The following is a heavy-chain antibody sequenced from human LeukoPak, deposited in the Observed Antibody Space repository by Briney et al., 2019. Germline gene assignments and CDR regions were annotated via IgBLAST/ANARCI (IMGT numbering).Heavy chain of an antibody. Sequence: LSETLSLTCTVSGGSISSSSYYWGWIRQPPGKGLEWIGSIYYSGSTYYNPSLKSRVTISVDTSKNQFSLKLSSVTAADTAVYYCARRSCSPDYWGQGTLVTVSS. D-gene: IGHD2-15*01. CDR1: GGSISSSSYY. V-gene: IGHV4-39*01. CDR2: IYYSGST. CDR3: ARRSCSPDY. J-gene: IGHJ4*02.